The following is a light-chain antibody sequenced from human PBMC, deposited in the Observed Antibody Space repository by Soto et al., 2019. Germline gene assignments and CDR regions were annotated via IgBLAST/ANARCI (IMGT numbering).Light chain of an antibody. CDR2: DAS. V-gene: IGKV3-11*01. Sequence: EIVLTQSPATLSLSPGERAALSCRASQGVGRFLACYQQKPGQAPRLLIYDASNRATGIPARFSGSGSETDFTLAIDNLEPEDFAVYYCQQRGGWPLTFGGGTKVEIK. J-gene: IGKJ4*01. CDR3: QQRGGWPLT. CDR1: QGVGRF.